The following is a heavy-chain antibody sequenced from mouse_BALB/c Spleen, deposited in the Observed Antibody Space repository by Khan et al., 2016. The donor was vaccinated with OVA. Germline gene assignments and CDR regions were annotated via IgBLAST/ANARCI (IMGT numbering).Heavy chain of an antibody. V-gene: IGHV1S81*02. Sequence: VQLQQSGAELVKPGASVKLSCKASGYTFTSYYMYWVKQRPGQGLEWIGEINPSNGGTNVNEKFKSKATLTVEKSSRTAYMEVSSLTSEDSAVYYCTRGGYGSPFAYWGQGTLVTVSA. CDR2: INPSNGGT. CDR1: GYTFTSYY. D-gene: IGHD1-1*01. J-gene: IGHJ3*01. CDR3: TRGGYGSPFAY.